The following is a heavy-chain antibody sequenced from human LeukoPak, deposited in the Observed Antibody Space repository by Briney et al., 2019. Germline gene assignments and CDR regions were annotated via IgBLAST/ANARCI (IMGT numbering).Heavy chain of an antibody. CDR3: ARAAVVVTATDAFGI. Sequence: GESLKISCKASGYSFTNYWIAWVRQMPGKGLEWMGIIYPGDSNTRYSPPFQGQVTVSADKSISTAYLQWNSLKASDTAMYYCARAAVVVTATDAFGIWGQGTMVTVSS. V-gene: IGHV5-51*01. CDR1: GYSFTNYW. D-gene: IGHD2-21*02. J-gene: IGHJ3*02. CDR2: IYPGDSNT.